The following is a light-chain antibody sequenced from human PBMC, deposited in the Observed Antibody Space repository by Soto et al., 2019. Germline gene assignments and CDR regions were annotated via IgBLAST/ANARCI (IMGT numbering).Light chain of an antibody. CDR2: QAS. Sequence: DIQMTQSPSTLSASVRDRVTMTCRASQSIRTWLAWYQQKPGKAPRLLMYQASSLKSGVPSRFSGSGSETDFTLTITSLQPDDTATYFCQQYSTYLWTFGQGTKVDIK. CDR1: QSIRTW. J-gene: IGKJ1*01. CDR3: QQYSTYLWT. V-gene: IGKV1-5*03.